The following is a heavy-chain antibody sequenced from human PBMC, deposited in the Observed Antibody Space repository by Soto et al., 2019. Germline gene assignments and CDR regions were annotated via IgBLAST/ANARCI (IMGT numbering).Heavy chain of an antibody. CDR1: GYMFTSYG. V-gene: IGHV1-18*01. D-gene: IGHD3-16*02. CDR3: ARRYYDYIWGSYRIYYYYMDV. Sequence: ASVKVSCMASGYMFTSYGISWVRQAPGQGLEWMGWISAYNGNTNYAQKLQGRVIMTTDTSTSTAYMELRSLRSDDTAVYYCARRYYDYIWGSYRIYYYYMDVWGKGTTVTVSS. J-gene: IGHJ6*03. CDR2: ISAYNGNT.